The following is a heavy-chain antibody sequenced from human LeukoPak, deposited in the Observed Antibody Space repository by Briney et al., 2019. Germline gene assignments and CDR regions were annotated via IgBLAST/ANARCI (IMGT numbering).Heavy chain of an antibody. CDR3: ANRRAGMDV. CDR1: GGSFSGYY. CDR2: ISGSGGST. V-gene: IGHV3-23*01. Sequence: ETLSLTCAVYGGSFSGYYWSWIRQPPGKGLEWVSAISGSGGSTYYADSVKGRFTISRDNSKNTLYLQMNSLRAEDTAVYYCANRRAGMDVWGQGTTVTVSS. J-gene: IGHJ6*02.